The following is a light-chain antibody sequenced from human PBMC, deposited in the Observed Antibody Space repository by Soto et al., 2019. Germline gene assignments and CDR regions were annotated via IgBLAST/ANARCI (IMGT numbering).Light chain of an antibody. J-gene: IGKJ2*01. CDR3: QQYHNWYT. CDR1: QSVDSN. Sequence: EIVMTQSPATLSVSPGERATLSCRASQSVDSNLAWFQQKPGQGPRLLIYGASTRATGIPARFSGSGSGTEFTLTISSLQSEDFAVYYCQQYHNWYTFGQGNKLEIK. V-gene: IGKV3-15*01. CDR2: GAS.